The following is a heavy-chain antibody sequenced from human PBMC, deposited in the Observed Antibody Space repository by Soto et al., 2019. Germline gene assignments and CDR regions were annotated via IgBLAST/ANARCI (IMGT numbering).Heavy chain of an antibody. CDR1: GFTFSDYY. V-gene: IGHV3-11*06. J-gene: IGHJ6*02. D-gene: IGHD2-15*01. CDR2: ISSSSSYT. Sequence: QVQLVESGGGLVKPGGSLRLSCAASGFTFSDYYMSWIRQAPGKGLEWVSYISSSSSYTNYADSVKGRFTISRDNAKNSVYLQMNSLRAEDTAVYYCARYTPIGGVVVAATGGMDVWGQGTTVTVSS. CDR3: ARYTPIGGVVVAATGGMDV.